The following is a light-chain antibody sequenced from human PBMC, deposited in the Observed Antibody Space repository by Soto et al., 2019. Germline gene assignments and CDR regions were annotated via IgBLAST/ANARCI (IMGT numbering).Light chain of an antibody. CDR2: SAS. Sequence: AIQMTQSPSSLSASVGDRVTITCRASQGIRDDLAWYQQKPGKAPKLLIYSASSLPSGVPSRFSGSGSGTDFTLTIGSLQPEDFATYFCLHDYEFPFTFGPGTRVDIK. J-gene: IGKJ3*01. CDR1: QGIRDD. V-gene: IGKV1-6*01. CDR3: LHDYEFPFT.